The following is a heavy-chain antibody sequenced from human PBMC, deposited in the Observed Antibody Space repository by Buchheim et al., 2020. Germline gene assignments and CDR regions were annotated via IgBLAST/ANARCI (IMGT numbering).Heavy chain of an antibody. Sequence: QVQLVESGGGLVKPGGSLRLSCAASGFTFSDYYMSWIRQAPGKGLEWVSYISTSGSTIYYADSVKGRFTISRDNAKNSLYLQMNSLRAEDTAVYYCARDWYYSSGWEPHPARGWFDPWGQGTL. CDR3: ARDWYYSSGWEPHPARGWFDP. J-gene: IGHJ5*02. CDR1: GFTFSDYY. V-gene: IGHV3-11*01. D-gene: IGHD6-19*01. CDR2: ISTSGSTI.